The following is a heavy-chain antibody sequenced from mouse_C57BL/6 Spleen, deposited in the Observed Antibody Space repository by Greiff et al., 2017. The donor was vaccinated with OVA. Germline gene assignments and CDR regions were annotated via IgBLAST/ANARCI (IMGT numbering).Heavy chain of an antibody. J-gene: IGHJ2*01. CDR2: INPYNGGT. CDR1: GYTFTDYY. V-gene: IGHV1-19*01. D-gene: IGHD3-1*01. CDR3: ARSGDSFDY. Sequence: EVQLQQSGPVLVKPGASVKMSCKASGYTFTDYYMNWVKQSHGKSLEWIGVINPYNGGTSYNQKFKGKATLTVDKSSSTAYMELNSLTSEDSAVYYCARSGDSFDYWGQGTTLTVSS.